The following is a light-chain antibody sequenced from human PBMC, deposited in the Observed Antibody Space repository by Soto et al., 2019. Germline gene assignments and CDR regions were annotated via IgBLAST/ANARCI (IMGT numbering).Light chain of an antibody. CDR2: DAS. Sequence: EIVLTQSPATLSLSPGERATLSCRASQSVTNFLAWYQQKPGQAPRLLIYDASNRAPGIPARFSGSGSGTAFTLTISSLEPEDFAVYYCQQRSNWPLLTFGGGTKVQIK. J-gene: IGKJ4*01. CDR1: QSVTNF. CDR3: QQRSNWPLLT. V-gene: IGKV3-11*01.